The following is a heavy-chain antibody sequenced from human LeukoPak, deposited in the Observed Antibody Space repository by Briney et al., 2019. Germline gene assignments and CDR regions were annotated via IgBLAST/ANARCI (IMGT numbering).Heavy chain of an antibody. Sequence: GGSLRLSCAASGFTFSDYYMSWIRQAPGKGLEWVSYISSSGSTIYYADSVKGRFTISRDNAKNSLYLQMNSLRAEGTAVYYCARDLGIAAAGGTSSAQFDYWGQGTLVTVSS. CDR2: ISSSGSTI. D-gene: IGHD6-13*01. V-gene: IGHV3-11*04. CDR1: GFTFSDYY. J-gene: IGHJ4*02. CDR3: ARDLGIAAAGGTSSAQFDY.